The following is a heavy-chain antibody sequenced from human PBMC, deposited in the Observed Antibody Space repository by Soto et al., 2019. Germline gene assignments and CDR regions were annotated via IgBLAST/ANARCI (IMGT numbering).Heavy chain of an antibody. V-gene: IGHV6-1*01. Sequence: PSQTLSLTCAISGDSVSSNSAAWNWIRQSPSRGLEWLGRTYYRSKWYNDYAVSVKSRITINPDTSKNQFSLQLNSVTPEDTAVYYCARGLEGSSWYSPDYYYYGMDVWGQGTTVTVSS. CDR3: ARGLEGSSWYSPDYYYYGMDV. CDR1: GDSVSSNSAA. J-gene: IGHJ6*02. D-gene: IGHD6-13*01. CDR2: TYYRSKWYN.